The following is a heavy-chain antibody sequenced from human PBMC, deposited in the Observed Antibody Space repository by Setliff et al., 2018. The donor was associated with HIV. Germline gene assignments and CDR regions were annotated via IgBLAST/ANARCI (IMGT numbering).Heavy chain of an antibody. CDR2: VSNTGRRT. CDR3: VKDAYSSGKPGIS. V-gene: IGHV3-23*05. CDR1: TFNVSDYA. Sequence: LRLSCAASTFNVSDYAMSWVRQAPGKGLEWVSAVSNTGRRTFYADSVKGRFTISKDNFENVVYLQMNSLRVDDTAVYYCVKDAYSSGKPGISWGQGTQVTVSS. D-gene: IGHD3-22*01. J-gene: IGHJ4*02.